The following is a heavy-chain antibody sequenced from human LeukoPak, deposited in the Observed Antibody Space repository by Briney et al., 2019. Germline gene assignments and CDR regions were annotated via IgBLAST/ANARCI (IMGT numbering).Heavy chain of an antibody. D-gene: IGHD4-17*01. Sequence: PGGPLQISCQGSGSSFTSYWIGWVRQLPGKGLEWMGIIYPGDSDTRYSPSFQGHVTISADKSISTASLQWSSLKASDTAMYYCARLRTSNTVTTTSFFDYWGQGTLVTVSS. CDR3: ARLRTSNTVTTTSFFDY. V-gene: IGHV5-51*01. CDR2: IYPGDSDT. J-gene: IGHJ4*02. CDR1: GSSFTSYW.